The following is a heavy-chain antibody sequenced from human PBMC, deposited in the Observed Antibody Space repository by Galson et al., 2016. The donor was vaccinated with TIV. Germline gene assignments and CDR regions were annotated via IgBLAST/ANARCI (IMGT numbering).Heavy chain of an antibody. J-gene: IGHJ4*02. CDR1: GFVFGHYW. CDR3: ATNWAPDY. CDR2: IKEDGSEK. D-gene: IGHD1-1*01. V-gene: IGHV3-7*01. Sequence: SLRLSCAASGFVFGHYWMSWVRQAPGKGLEWVANIKEDGSEKNYVGSVEGRFAVSRDNGKNSLYLKMNSLRVEDTAVYYCATNWAPDYWGQGTLVTVSS.